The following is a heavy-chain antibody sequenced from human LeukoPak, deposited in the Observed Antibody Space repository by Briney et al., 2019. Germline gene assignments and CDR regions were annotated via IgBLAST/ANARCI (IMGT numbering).Heavy chain of an antibody. CDR3: AELGITMIGGV. J-gene: IGHJ6*04. V-gene: IGHV3-21*01. CDR2: ITASSTAI. D-gene: IGHD3-10*02. CDR1: GFTFNTYT. Sequence: PGGSLRLSCAASGFTFNTYTMTWVRQAPGKGLEWVSSITASSTAIYSADSVKGRFTIFRDNAKNSLYLQMNSLRAEDTAVYYCAELGITMIGGVWGKGTTVTISS.